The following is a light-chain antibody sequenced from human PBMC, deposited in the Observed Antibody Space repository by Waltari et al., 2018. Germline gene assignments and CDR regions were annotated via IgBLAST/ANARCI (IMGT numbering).Light chain of an antibody. V-gene: IGKV3-15*01. J-gene: IGKJ1*01. CDR1: QSVSNN. CDR3: QQYNVWPRT. CDR2: GVS. Sequence: VMTQSPATLSESPGKIVTLTGRASQSVSNNVAWYQQRPGQAPRLLIYGVSTRDTDVPAKFSGSRSGTEVTLTINTLQSEDAATYYCQQYNVWPRTFGQGTKVEI.